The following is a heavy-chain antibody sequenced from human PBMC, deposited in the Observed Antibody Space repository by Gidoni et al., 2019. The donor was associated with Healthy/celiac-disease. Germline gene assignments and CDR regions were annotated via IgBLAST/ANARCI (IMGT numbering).Heavy chain of an antibody. V-gene: IGHV3-30-3*01. CDR3: ARDAIAVATDAFDI. CDR2: ISYDGSNK. J-gene: IGHJ3*02. D-gene: IGHD6-19*01. CDR1: GFTFSSYA. Sequence: QVQLVESGGGVVQPGRSLRLHCAASGFTFSSYALHWVRQAPGKGLEWVSVISYDGSNKYYADSVKGRFTISRDNSKNTLYRQMNSLRAEDTAVYYCARDAIAVATDAFDIWGQGTMVTVSS.